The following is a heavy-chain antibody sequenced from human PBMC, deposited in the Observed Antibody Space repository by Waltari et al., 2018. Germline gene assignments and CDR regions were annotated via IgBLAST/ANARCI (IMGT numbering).Heavy chain of an antibody. V-gene: IGHV2-5*01. CDR2: IYWNDEK. J-gene: IGHJ4*02. D-gene: IGHD3-22*01. CDR1: GFSLSTSGAG. Sequence: QITLKESGPTLVKPTQTLTLPCSFSGFSLSTSGAGVGWIRQSPGQALEWLAVIYWNDEKRYSPSLKSRLTITKDTSKNQVVLTLTNLDPVDTATYYCAHNGGFYFDSFSGRGSAAEFDFWGQGTLVTVSS. CDR3: AHNGGFYFDSFSGRGSAAEFDF.